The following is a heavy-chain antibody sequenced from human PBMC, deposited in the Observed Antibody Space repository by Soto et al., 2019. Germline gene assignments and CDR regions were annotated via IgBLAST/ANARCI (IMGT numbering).Heavy chain of an antibody. D-gene: IGHD4-17*01. V-gene: IGHV3-53*01. Sequence: EVQLVESGGGLIQPGGSLRLSCAASGFTVSSNYMSWVRQAPGKGLEWVSVIYSGGSTYYADSVKGRFTISRDNSKNTLSLQMNRLRAEDAAVYYCARVGYAVTTGGAFDIWGQGTMVNVSS. J-gene: IGHJ3*02. CDR2: IYSGGST. CDR3: ARVGYAVTTGGAFDI. CDR1: GFTVSSNY.